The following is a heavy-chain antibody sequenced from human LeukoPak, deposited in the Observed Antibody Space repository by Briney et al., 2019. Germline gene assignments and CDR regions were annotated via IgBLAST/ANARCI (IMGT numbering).Heavy chain of an antibody. V-gene: IGHV5-51*01. D-gene: IGHD3-10*01. CDR2: IYPGDSDT. Sequence: SLRMSCRGKRDRFGKNVIGCVRQILEKSLEWMGIIYPGDSDTRYSPSFQGQVVISADRSIRTAYLQWNSLKTSDTAMYYCVRQRGSSGTINHFDPWGQGTLVTVSS. CDR3: VRQRGSSGTINHFDP. CDR1: RDRFGKNV. J-gene: IGHJ5*02.